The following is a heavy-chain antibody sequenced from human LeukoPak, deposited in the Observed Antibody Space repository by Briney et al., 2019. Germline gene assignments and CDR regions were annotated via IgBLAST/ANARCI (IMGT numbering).Heavy chain of an antibody. CDR1: GGSISSSSYY. CDR2: IYHSGST. CDR3: ARLSQFGVLRFSYYMDV. D-gene: IGHD3-3*01. V-gene: IGHV4-39*07. Sequence: PSETLSLTCTVSGGSISSSSYYWGWIRQPPGKGLEWIGSIYHSGSTYYNPFLKSRVTISVDTSKNQFSLKLSSVTAADTAVYYCARLSQFGVLRFSYYMDVWGKGTTVTVSS. J-gene: IGHJ6*03.